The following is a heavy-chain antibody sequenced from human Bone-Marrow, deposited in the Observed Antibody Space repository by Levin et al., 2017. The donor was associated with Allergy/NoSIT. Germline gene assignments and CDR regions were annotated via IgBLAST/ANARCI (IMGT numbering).Heavy chain of an antibody. Sequence: GGSLRLSCAASGFTFDDYAMHWVRQAPGKGLEWVSGISWNSGSIGYADSVKGRFTISRDNAKNSLYLQMNSLRAEDTALYYCARPALGIFGVVTTGYFDYWGQGTLVTVSS. J-gene: IGHJ4*02. CDR3: ARPALGIFGVVTTGYFDY. CDR2: ISWNSGSI. V-gene: IGHV3-9*01. D-gene: IGHD3-3*01. CDR1: GFTFDDYA.